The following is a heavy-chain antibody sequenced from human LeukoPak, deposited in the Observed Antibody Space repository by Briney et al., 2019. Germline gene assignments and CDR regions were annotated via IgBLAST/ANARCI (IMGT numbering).Heavy chain of an antibody. CDR2: ISGGGGST. CDR1: GNYW. CDR3: ARESSGYYLDY. V-gene: IGHV3-23*01. Sequence: GGSLRLSCAASGNYWMHWVRQAPGKGLEWVSTISGGGGSTYYADSVKGRFTISRDNSTNTLYLQVNSLRAEDTAVYYCARESSGYYLDYWGQGTLVTVSS. J-gene: IGHJ4*02. D-gene: IGHD6-25*01.